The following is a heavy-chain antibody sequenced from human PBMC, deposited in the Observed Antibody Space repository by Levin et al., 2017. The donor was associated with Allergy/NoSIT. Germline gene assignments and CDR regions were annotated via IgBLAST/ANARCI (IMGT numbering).Heavy chain of an antibody. CDR3: AKARRVRWLQIVPEY. CDR2: ISYDGSNK. V-gene: IGHV3-30*18. J-gene: IGHJ4*02. Sequence: GESLKISCAVSGFTFNTYGIHWVRQAPGKGLEWVAAISYDGSNKYYADSVKGRFTISRDNSKNTLYLQMNSVGAEDTAVYYCAKARRVRWLQIVPEYWGQGTLVTVSS. CDR1: GFTFNTYG. D-gene: IGHD5-24*01.